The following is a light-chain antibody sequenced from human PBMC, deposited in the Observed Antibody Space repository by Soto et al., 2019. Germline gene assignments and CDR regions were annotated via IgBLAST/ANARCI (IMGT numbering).Light chain of an antibody. CDR3: QSYDTNTVV. CDR1: SGSIGSNS. J-gene: IGLJ1*01. CDR2: EDD. V-gene: IGLV6-57*04. Sequence: NFMLTQPHSVSESPGKTVTISCTRSSGSIGSNSVQWYRQRPGSAPTIVIYEDDQRPSGVPNRFAGSIDRSSNSASLTISGLQTEDEADYYCQSYDTNTVVFGSGTKVTVL.